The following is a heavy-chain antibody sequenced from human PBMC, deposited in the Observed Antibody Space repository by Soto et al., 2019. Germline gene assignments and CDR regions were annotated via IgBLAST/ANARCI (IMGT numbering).Heavy chain of an antibody. CDR3: ARWGTTGGLDV. J-gene: IGHJ4*02. Sequence: QVQLVESGGGVVQPGTSLRLSCVGSGFTFRSYVIHWVRQAPGKGLEWVALTSYDGSNNFYGDSVKGRFTISRHNSRNTVELQMDSLTVEDPAIYYCARWGTTGGLDVWGQGTLVSVSS. V-gene: IGHV3-33*05. CDR1: GFTFRSYV. CDR2: TSYDGSNN. D-gene: IGHD3-16*01.